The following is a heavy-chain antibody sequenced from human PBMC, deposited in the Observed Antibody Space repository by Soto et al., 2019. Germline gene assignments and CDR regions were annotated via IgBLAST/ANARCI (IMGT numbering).Heavy chain of an antibody. CDR1: GGSFSGYY. V-gene: IGHV4-34*01. CDR2: INHSGST. Sequence: QVQLQQWGAGLLKPSETLSLTCAVYGGSFSGYYWSWIRQPPGKGLEWIGEINHSGSTNYNPSLKSRVTISVDASKNQFSLKLSSVTAADTAVYCCAVEIAVAGSDYWGQGTLVTVSS. J-gene: IGHJ4*02. CDR3: AVEIAVAGSDY. D-gene: IGHD6-19*01.